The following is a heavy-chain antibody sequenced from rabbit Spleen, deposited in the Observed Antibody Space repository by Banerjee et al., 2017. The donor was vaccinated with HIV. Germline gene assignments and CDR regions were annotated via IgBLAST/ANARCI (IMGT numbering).Heavy chain of an antibody. CDR1: GLDFSSSYW. J-gene: IGHJ4*01. CDR3: ARDFHSSVYFDL. CDR2: INAATGKP. Sequence: QEQLKETGGGLVQPGGSLTLTCKASGLDFSSSYWICWVRQAPGKGLEWIACINAATGKPVYATWAKGRFTISRTSSTTVTLRMTSLTAADRAAYFCARDFHSSVYFDLWGPGTLVTVS. D-gene: IGHD4-1*01. V-gene: IGHV1S45*01.